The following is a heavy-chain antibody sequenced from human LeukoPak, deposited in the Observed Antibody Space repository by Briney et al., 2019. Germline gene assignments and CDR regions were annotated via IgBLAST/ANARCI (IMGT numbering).Heavy chain of an antibody. CDR2: IKQDGSEK. Sequence: GGSLRLSCAASGFTFSSYWMSWVRQAPGKGLEWVANIKQDGSEKYYVDFVKGRFTISRDNAKNSLYLQMNSLRAEDTAVYYCARDWYYDFWSGYYDYWGQGTLVTVSS. J-gene: IGHJ4*02. V-gene: IGHV3-7*01. CDR1: GFTFSSYW. D-gene: IGHD3-3*01. CDR3: ARDWYYDFWSGYYDY.